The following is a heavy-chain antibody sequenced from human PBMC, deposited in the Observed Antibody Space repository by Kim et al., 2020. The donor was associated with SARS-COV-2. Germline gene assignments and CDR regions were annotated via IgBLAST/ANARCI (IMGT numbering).Heavy chain of an antibody. D-gene: IGHD6-25*01. J-gene: IGHJ4*02. CDR1: GDSISSGGYY. V-gene: IGHV4-31*03. CDR3: VRSIAATGGVDY. CDR2: MFYRGST. Sequence: SETLSLTCTVSGDSISSGGYYWNWIRQHPVKGLEWIAYMFYRGSTYYNPSLKSRVTISVDTSKNQFSLKLTSVTAADTAVYYCVRSIAATGGVDYWGQGTLVTVSS.